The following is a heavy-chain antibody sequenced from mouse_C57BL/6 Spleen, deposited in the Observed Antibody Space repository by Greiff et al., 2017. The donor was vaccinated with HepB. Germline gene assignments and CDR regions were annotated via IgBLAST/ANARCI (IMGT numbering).Heavy chain of an antibody. V-gene: IGHV1-69*01. CDR1: GYTFTSYW. J-gene: IGHJ3*01. CDR3: ARGGQWFAY. CDR2: IDPSDSYT. Sequence: VQLQQSGAELVMPGASVKLSCKASGYTFTSYWMHWVKQRPGQGLEWIGEIDPSDSYTNYNQKFTGKTTLTVDKSSSTAYMQLSSLTSEDSAVYYCARGGQWFAYWGQGTLVTVSA.